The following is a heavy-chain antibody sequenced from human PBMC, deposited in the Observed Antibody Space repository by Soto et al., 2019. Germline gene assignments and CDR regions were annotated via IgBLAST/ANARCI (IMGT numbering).Heavy chain of an antibody. CDR2: ISGSGGGT. D-gene: IGHD2-2*01. CDR1: GFTFSSYA. Sequence: GGSLRLSCAASGFTFSSYAMSWVRQAPGKGLEWVSVISGSGGGTYYADSVKGRFTISRDNSKNTLYLEMNSLRADDTAVYYCARGDEYCSGTSCYFDYWGQGTLVTVSS. J-gene: IGHJ4*02. V-gene: IGHV3-23*01. CDR3: ARGDEYCSGTSCYFDY.